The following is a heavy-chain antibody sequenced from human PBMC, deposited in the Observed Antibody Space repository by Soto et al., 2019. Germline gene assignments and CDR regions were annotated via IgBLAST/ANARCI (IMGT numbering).Heavy chain of an antibody. D-gene: IGHD2-2*01. Sequence: GGSLRLSCAASGFTFSTYWMSWVRQTPGKGLEWVANIKQNESQKYYVDSVKGRFTISRDNTKNSLFLQMNSLRVEDTAVYYCVRDRGWGFVVVPASFDYWGQGTLVTVSS. CDR3: VRDRGWGFVVVPASFDY. V-gene: IGHV3-7*01. CDR2: IKQNESQK. J-gene: IGHJ4*02. CDR1: GFTFSTYW.